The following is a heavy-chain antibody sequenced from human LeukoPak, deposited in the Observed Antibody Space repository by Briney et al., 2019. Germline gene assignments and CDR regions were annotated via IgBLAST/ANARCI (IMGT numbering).Heavy chain of an antibody. Sequence: SETLSLTCTVSGGSINSYYWSWIRQPPGKGLEWIGYIYYSGSTNYNPSLKSRVTISVGTSKNQFSLKLTSVTAADTAVYYCARSIAVAGNDAFDIWGRGTMVTVSS. D-gene: IGHD6-19*01. J-gene: IGHJ3*02. CDR3: ARSIAVAGNDAFDI. CDR2: IYYSGST. V-gene: IGHV4-59*01. CDR1: GGSINSYY.